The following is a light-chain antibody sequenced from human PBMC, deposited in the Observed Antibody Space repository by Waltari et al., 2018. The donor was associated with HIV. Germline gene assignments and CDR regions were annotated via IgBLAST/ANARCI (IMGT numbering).Light chain of an antibody. V-gene: IGKV1-5*03. CDR2: KAS. Sequence: TWGASQSIDTWLAWYQQKAGRAPKLLIYKASSLESGVPSRFSGSGSGTEFTLTISSLQPDDFATYYCQQYKTSSPWTFGQGTKVDI. CDR1: QSIDTW. J-gene: IGKJ1*01. CDR3: QQYKTSSPWT.